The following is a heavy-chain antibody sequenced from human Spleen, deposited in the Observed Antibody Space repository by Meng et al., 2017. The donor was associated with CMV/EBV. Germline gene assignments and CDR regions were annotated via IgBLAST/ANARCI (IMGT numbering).Heavy chain of an antibody. CDR1: GFNFSIYA. J-gene: IGHJ4*02. V-gene: IGHV3-21*01. CDR2: ISKSSSHI. Sequence: LSLTCAVSGFNFSIYAMNWVRQAPGKGLEWVSSISKSSSHIFYADSMKGRFTISRDNAKNSLYLQMNSLRVEDTAVYYCARVSQFWRGYYTDYWGQGTLVTVSS. D-gene: IGHD3-3*01. CDR3: ARVSQFWRGYYTDY.